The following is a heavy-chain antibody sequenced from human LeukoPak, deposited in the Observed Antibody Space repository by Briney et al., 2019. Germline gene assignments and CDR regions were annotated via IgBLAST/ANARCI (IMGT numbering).Heavy chain of an antibody. D-gene: IGHD2/OR15-2a*01. CDR2: IYYSGST. V-gene: IGHV4-39*07. CDR1: GGSISSSSYY. CDR3: ARVGGSMDPFDY. Sequence: PSETLSLTCTVSGGSISSSSYYWGWIRQPPGKGLEWIGGIYYSGSTYYNPSLKSRVTISVDTSKNQFSLKLRSVTAADTAVYYCARVGGSMDPFDYWGQGTLVTVSS. J-gene: IGHJ4*02.